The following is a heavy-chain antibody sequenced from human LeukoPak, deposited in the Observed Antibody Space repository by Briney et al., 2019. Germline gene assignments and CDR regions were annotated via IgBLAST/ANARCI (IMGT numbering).Heavy chain of an antibody. CDR3: AKDAFRCSSTSCYDGFDY. Sequence: GGSLRLSCAASGFTFSSYSMNWVRQAPGKGLEWVSAISGSGGSTYYADSVKGRFTISRDNSKNTLYLQMNSLRAEDTAVYYCAKDAFRCSSTSCYDGFDYWGQGTLVTVSS. CDR1: GFTFSSYS. J-gene: IGHJ4*02. CDR2: ISGSGGST. D-gene: IGHD2-2*01. V-gene: IGHV3-23*01.